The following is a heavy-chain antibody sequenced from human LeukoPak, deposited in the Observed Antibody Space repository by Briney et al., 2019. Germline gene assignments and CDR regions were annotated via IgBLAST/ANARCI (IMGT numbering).Heavy chain of an antibody. V-gene: IGHV4-34*01. CDR3: AGGVRRPGPLFDY. CDR1: GGSFSGYY. D-gene: IGHD1-14*01. Sequence: SETLSLTCAVYGGSFSGYYWSWIRQPPGKGLEWIGEINHSGSTNYNPSLKSRVTISVDTSKNQFSLKMSSVTDAETAVYYCAGGVRRPGPLFDYWGQGTLVTVSS. CDR2: INHSGST. J-gene: IGHJ4*02.